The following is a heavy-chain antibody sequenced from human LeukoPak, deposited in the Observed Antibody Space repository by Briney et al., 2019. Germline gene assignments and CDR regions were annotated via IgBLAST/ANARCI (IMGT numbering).Heavy chain of an antibody. CDR1: GYTFTRYS. D-gene: IGHD3-10*01. J-gene: IGHJ4*02. Sequence: ASVRVSCKASGYTFTRYSLDWVRQAPGQGLEWMGRVNPNTGASDYPQKFQGRVNLTWDTSISTAYMELTRLSSDDTAIYYCARGLFPGNYYASGSTLDYWGQGTLVTVSS. CDR2: VNPNTGAS. CDR3: ARGLFPGNYYASGSTLDY. V-gene: IGHV1-2*06.